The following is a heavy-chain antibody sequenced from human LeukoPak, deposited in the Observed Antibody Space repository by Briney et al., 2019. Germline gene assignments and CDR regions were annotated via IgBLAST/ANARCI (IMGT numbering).Heavy chain of an antibody. Sequence: GGSLRLSCAASGFTFSSYAMSWVRQAPGKGLEWVSAISGSGGSTYYADSVKGRFTISRDNSKNTLYLQMNSLRADDTALYYCAKDTAQWYFDLWGRGTLVTVSS. D-gene: IGHD2-21*02. CDR3: AKDTAQWYFDL. V-gene: IGHV3-23*01. CDR2: ISGSGGST. J-gene: IGHJ2*01. CDR1: GFTFSSYA.